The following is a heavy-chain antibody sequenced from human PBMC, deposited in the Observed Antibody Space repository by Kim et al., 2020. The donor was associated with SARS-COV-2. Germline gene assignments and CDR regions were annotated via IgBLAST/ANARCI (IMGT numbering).Heavy chain of an antibody. CDR3: ARVGAAVDY. CDR2: INQDGSGK. J-gene: IGHJ4*02. Sequence: GGYLRLSCAASGFILSNYWMTWVRQAPGKGLEWVANINQDGSGKYYVDSVKGRFTISSDNAKNSLYLQINSLRVEDTAVYYCARVGAAVDYWGQGSLVTVSS. CDR1: GFILSNYW. V-gene: IGHV3-7*01. D-gene: IGHD6-13*01.